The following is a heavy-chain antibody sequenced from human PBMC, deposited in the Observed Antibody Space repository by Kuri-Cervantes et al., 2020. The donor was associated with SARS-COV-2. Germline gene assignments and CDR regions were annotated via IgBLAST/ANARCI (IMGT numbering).Heavy chain of an antibody. CDR3: ARRSGYCSSTSCYFFDY. Sequence: ESLKISCTVSGGSISSYYWGWIRQPPGKGLEWIGSIYYSGSTYYNPSLKSRVTISVDTSKNQFSLKLSSVTAADTAVYYCARRSGYCSSTSCYFFDYWGQGTLVTVSS. J-gene: IGHJ4*02. CDR2: IYYSGST. V-gene: IGHV4-39*01. CDR1: GGSISSYY. D-gene: IGHD2-2*01.